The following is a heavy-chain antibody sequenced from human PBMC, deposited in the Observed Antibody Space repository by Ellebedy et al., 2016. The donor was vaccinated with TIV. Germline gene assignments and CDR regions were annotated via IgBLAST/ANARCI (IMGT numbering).Heavy chain of an antibody. CDR2: IDPSDSYT. CDR1: GYSFTSYW. J-gene: IGHJ5*02. D-gene: IGHD6-19*01. V-gene: IGHV5-10-1*01. Sequence: GGSLRLXCKASGYSFTSYWISWVRQMPGKGLEWMGRIDPSDSYTNYSPSFQGHVTISADKSISTAYLQWSSLKASDTAMYYCARQGSGWDNWFDPWGQGTLVTVSS. CDR3: ARQGSGWDNWFDP.